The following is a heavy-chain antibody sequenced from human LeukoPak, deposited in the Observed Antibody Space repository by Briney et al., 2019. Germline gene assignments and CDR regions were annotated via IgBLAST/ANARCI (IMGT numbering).Heavy chain of an antibody. CDR1: GFCLSSFQ. CDR3: ARDGTTNRYNWFDS. J-gene: IGHJ5*01. CDR2: ISDSGTTE. D-gene: IGHD2-8*01. Sequence: PGGSLRLSCAASGFCLSSFQMNWVRQAPGKGLEWISYISDSGTTEYYADSVNGRFTIPRDNAKNSLYLQMNSLTGEDTALYYCARDGTTNRYNWFDSWGQGTLVTVSS. V-gene: IGHV3-48*03.